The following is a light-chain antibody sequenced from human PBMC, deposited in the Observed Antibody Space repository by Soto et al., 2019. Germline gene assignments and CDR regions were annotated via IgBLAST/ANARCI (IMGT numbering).Light chain of an antibody. V-gene: IGLV1-40*01. CDR3: QSCDNRLSAL. J-gene: IGLJ2*01. Sequence: QSALTQPPSVSAAPGQRVIISCTGDSSNIGAHHDVHWYQHLPGTAPKLIIYGNNNRPSGVPARFSASTSGSSASLVITGLQAEDEADYYCQSCDNRLSALFGGGTKLTVL. CDR1: SSNIGAHHD. CDR2: GNN.